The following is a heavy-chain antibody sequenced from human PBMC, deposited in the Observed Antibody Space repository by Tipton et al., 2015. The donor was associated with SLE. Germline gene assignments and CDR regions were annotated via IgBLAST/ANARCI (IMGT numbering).Heavy chain of an antibody. CDR2: IYHSGST. J-gene: IGHJ3*02. CDR1: GGSISSYY. D-gene: IGHD1-20*01. CDR3: ARVRITGTRTALDI. Sequence: TLSLTCTVSGGSISSYYWSWIRQPPGKGLEWIGYIYHSGSTYYNPSLKSRVTISVDRSKNQFSLKLSSVTAADTAVYYCARVRITGTRTALDIWGQGTMVTVSS. V-gene: IGHV4-59*12.